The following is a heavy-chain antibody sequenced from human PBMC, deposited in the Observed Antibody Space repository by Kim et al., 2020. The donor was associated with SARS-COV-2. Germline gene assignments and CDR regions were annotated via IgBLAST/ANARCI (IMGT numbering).Heavy chain of an antibody. Sequence: GGSLRLSCAASGFTFRDYAMHWVRQAPGKGLEWVSGISWNSGGIGYADSVKGRFTISRDNAKNTLYLRLNSLGAEDTALYFCTTNRGSGSYAAFDIWGQG. J-gene: IGHJ3*02. D-gene: IGHD3-10*01. CDR3: TTNRGSGSYAAFDI. CDR2: ISWNSGGI. V-gene: IGHV3-9*01. CDR1: GFTFRDYA.